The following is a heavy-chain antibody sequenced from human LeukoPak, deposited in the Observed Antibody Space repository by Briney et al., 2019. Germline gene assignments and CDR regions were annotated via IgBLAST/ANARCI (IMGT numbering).Heavy chain of an antibody. CDR3: ARTGYYYGSGSYTGSDP. Sequence: GGSLRLSCAASGFTFSSYWMSWVRQAPGKGLEWVSYISSSGSTIYYADSVKGRFTISRDNAKNSLYLQMNSLRAEDTAVYYCARTGYYYGSGSYTGSDPWGQGTLVTVSS. D-gene: IGHD3-10*01. CDR2: ISSSGSTI. V-gene: IGHV3-48*04. J-gene: IGHJ5*02. CDR1: GFTFSSYW.